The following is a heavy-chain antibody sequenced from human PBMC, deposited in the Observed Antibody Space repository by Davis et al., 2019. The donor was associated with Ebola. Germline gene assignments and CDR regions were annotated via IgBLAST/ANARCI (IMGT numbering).Heavy chain of an antibody. Sequence: PGGSLRLSCTVSGVSISRHYWSWIRQPPGKRLEWIGSIYYTGSAYYNSSLYSRVTISIDTSKNQFSLRLNSVTAADTAMYFCAERGGSVWGQGTLVTVSS. CDR2: IYYTGSA. CDR3: AERGGSV. CDR1: GVSISRHY. D-gene: IGHD3-16*01. V-gene: IGHV4-59*11. J-gene: IGHJ4*02.